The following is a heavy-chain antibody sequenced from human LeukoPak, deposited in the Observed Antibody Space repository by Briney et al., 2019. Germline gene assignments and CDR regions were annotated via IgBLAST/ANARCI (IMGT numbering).Heavy chain of an antibody. CDR1: GGSITSGHYY. V-gene: IGHV4-30-4*01. J-gene: IGHJ6*02. CDR2: ISYSGST. Sequence: SQTLSLTCTVSGGSITSGHYYWSWIRQPPWKGLDWIGYISYSGSTYYNPSLKSRVTLSIDTSKNQFSLNLSSVTAADTAVYYCAGEEIWGQGTTVTVSS. CDR3: AGEEI.